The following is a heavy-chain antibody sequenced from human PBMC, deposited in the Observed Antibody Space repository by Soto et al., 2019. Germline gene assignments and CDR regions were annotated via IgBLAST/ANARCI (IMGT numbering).Heavy chain of an antibody. D-gene: IGHD2-2*02. J-gene: IGHJ4*02. CDR1: GFTFSSYA. CDR3: AKGGIVVVPAAIPSLFDY. V-gene: IGHV3-23*01. Sequence: EVQLLESGGGLVQPGGSLRLSCAASGFTFSSYAMSWVRQAPGKGLEWVSAISGSGGSTYYADSVKGRFTISRDNSKNTLYLQMNSLRAEDTAVYYCAKGGIVVVPAAIPSLFDYWGQGTLVTVSS. CDR2: ISGSGGST.